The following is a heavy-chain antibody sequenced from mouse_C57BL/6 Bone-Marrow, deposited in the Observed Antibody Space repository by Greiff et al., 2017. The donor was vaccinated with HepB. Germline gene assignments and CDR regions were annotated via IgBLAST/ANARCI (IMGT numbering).Heavy chain of an antibody. V-gene: IGHV1-47*01. CDR1: GYTFTTYP. CDR2: FHPYNDDT. D-gene: IGHD1-1*01. CDR3: APYYYGSFYYAMDY. Sequence: VKLMESGAELVKPGASVKMSCKASGYTFTTYPIEWMKQNHGKSLEWIGNFHPYNDDTKYNEKFKGKATLTVEKSSSTVYLELSRLTSDDSAVYYCAPYYYGSFYYAMDYWGQGTSVTVSS. J-gene: IGHJ4*01.